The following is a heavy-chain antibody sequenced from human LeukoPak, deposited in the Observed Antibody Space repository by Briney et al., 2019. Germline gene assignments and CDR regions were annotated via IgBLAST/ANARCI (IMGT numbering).Heavy chain of an antibody. J-gene: IGHJ5*02. CDR1: GFTFSSYA. CDR2: IKQDGSEK. CDR3: ARDFVAAAGNNWFDP. Sequence: GGSLRLSCAASGFTFSSYAMSWVRQAPGKGLEWVANIKQDGSEKYYVDSVKGRFTISRDNAKNSLYLQMNSLRAEDTAVYYCARDFVAAAGNNWFDPWGQGTLVTVSS. V-gene: IGHV3-7*01. D-gene: IGHD6-13*01.